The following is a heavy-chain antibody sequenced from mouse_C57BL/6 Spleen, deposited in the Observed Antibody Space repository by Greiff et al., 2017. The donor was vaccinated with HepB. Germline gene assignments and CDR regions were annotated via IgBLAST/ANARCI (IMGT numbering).Heavy chain of an antibody. CDR1: GYSFTDYN. CDR2: INPNYGTT. J-gene: IGHJ3*01. V-gene: IGHV1-39*01. D-gene: IGHD1-1*01. Sequence: EVQLQQSGPELVKPGASVKISCKASGYSFTDYNMNWVKQSNGKSLEWIGVINPNYGTTSYNQKFKGKATLTVDQSSSTAYMQLNSLTSEDSAVYYCASEQYYDSSPWFAYWGQGTLVTVSA. CDR3: ASEQYYDSSPWFAY.